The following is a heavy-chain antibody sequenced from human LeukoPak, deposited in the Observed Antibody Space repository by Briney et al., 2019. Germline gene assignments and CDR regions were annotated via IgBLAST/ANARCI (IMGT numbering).Heavy chain of an antibody. CDR1: GFTFSSYS. CDR2: ISSSSSYI. D-gene: IGHD2-15*01. CDR3: ARERGGYYFDY. V-gene: IGHV3-21*04. Sequence: PGGSLRLSCAASGFTFSSYSMNWVRQAPGKGLEWVSSISSSSSYIYYADSVKGRFTISRDNSKNTLYLQMNSLRAEDTAVYYCARERGGYYFDYWGQGTLVTVSS. J-gene: IGHJ4*02.